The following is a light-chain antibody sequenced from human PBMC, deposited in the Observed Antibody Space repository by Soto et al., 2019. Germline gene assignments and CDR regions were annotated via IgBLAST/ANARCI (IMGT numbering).Light chain of an antibody. Sequence: EILLTQFPGFLSFSPGERAALSCRASQTVSSCYLPWYQQKSGQAPRLLVYGASTRATGIPDRFSGSGSGTDFTLTINRLEPEEFAVYYCQQYGSSPTPVGQVTKVDSK. V-gene: IGKV3-20*01. CDR3: QQYGSSPTP. J-gene: IGKJ1*01. CDR2: GAS. CDR1: QTVSSCY.